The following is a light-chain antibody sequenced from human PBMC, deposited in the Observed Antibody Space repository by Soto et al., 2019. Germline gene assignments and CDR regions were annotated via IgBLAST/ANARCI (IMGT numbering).Light chain of an antibody. CDR2: HVS. CDR1: NY. J-gene: IGLJ1*01. CDR3: CTDAGSYKV. V-gene: IGLV2-11*01. Sequence: QSALTQPRSVSGSPGQSVTISCTGTNYVSWYQQHPGKAPKLLIYHVSKRPSGVPDLFSGSKSGNTASLTISGLQAEDEADYYCCTDAGSYKVFGSGTKVTVL.